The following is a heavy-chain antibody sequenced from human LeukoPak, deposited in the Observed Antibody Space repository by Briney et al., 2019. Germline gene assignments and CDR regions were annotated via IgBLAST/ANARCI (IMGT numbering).Heavy chain of an antibody. V-gene: IGHV4-38-2*02. CDR3: ATLGYCSSTSCPPQKADAFDI. CDR2: INHSGST. D-gene: IGHD2-2*01. CDR1: GYSISSGYY. Sequence: PSETLSLTCTVSGYSISSGYYWGWIRQPPGKGLEWIGSINHSGSTNYNPSLKSRVTISVDTSKNQFSLKLSSVTAADTAVYYCATLGYCSSTSCPPQKADAFDIWGQGTMVTVSS. J-gene: IGHJ3*02.